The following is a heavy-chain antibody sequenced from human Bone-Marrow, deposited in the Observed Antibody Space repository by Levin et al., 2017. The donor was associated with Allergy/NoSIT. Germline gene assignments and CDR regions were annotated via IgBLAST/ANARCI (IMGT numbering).Heavy chain of an antibody. D-gene: IGHD5-18*01. V-gene: IGHV3-30*03. J-gene: IGHJ4*02. CDR2: ISYDGSNK. CDR1: GFTFSSYG. CDR3: ASGRGYSNGDGGGFDY. Sequence: PGGSLRLSCAASGFTFSSYGMHWVRQAPGKGLEWVAVISYDGSNKYYADSVKGRFTISRDNSKNTLYLQMNSLRAEDTAVYYCASGRGYSNGDGGGFDYWGQGTLVTVSS.